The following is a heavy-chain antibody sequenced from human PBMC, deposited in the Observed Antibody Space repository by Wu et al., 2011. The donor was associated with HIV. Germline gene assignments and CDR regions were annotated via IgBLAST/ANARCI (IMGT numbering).Heavy chain of an antibody. CDR3: ATVESSRMDKWQLIHGLDACDI. V-gene: IGHV1-69-2*01. D-gene: IGHD1-26*01. CDR2: VDPEDGET. Sequence: EVQLVQSGAEVKKSGATVKISCKVSGHTFTDYYMHWVQQAPGKGLEWMGLVDPEDGETLYADKFQGRVSITADTSTDTAYMELSRLRSEDTAVYYCATVESSRMDKWQLIHGLDACDIWGQGTLVTVSS. J-gene: IGHJ3*02. CDR1: GHTFTDYY.